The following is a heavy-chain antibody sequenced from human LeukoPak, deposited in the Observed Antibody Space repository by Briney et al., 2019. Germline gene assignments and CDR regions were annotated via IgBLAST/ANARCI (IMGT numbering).Heavy chain of an antibody. V-gene: IGHV3-48*01. J-gene: IGHJ4*02. CDR1: GFTFNIYN. Sequence: PGGSLRLSCAASGFTFNIYNMNWVRQAPGKGLEWVSYISSSSSTIYYADSVKGRFTISRDNAKNSLYLQMNSLRAEDTAVYYCGRVEGFDYWGQGTLVTVSS. CDR2: ISSSSSTI. CDR3: GRVEGFDY.